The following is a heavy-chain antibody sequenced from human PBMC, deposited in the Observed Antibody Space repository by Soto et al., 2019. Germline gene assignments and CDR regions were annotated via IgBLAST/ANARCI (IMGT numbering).Heavy chain of an antibody. D-gene: IGHD4-17*01. J-gene: IGHJ6*02. CDR2: IYYSGST. CDR1: GGSISSYY. Sequence: QVQLQESGPGLVKPSETLSLTCTVSGGSISSYYWSWIRQPPGKGLEWIGYIYYSGSTNYNPSLKMRVTISVDTSKNQFSLKLSSVTAADTAVYYCARQGYGDYGYYYYYGMDVWGQGTTVTVSS. CDR3: ARQGYGDYGYYYYYGMDV. V-gene: IGHV4-59*01.